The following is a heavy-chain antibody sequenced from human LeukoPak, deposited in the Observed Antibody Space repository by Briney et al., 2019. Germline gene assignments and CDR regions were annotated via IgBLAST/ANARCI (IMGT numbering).Heavy chain of an antibody. Sequence: GGSLRLSCVGSGFTFSDAWMNWVRQSPGKGLEWVGRIKSKTEGGTTDYAAPVKGRFTISRDDSKTTLYLQMNSLKTEDTAVYYCTTAYYYGNSGYHYWGQGTLVTVSS. CDR2: IKSKTEGGTT. J-gene: IGHJ4*02. CDR3: TTAYYYGNSGYHY. V-gene: IGHV3-15*01. CDR1: GFTFSDAW. D-gene: IGHD3-22*01.